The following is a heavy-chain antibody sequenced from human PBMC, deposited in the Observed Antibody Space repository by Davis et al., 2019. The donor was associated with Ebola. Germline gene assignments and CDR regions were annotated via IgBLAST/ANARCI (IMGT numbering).Heavy chain of an antibody. Sequence: GGSLRLSCAVSGFTFSGSAMHWVRQASGKGLEWVGRIRSKANSYATAYAASVKGRFTISRDDSKNTAYLQMNSLKTEDTAVYYCTRAYGDRDYWGQGTLVTVSS. CDR1: GFTFSGSA. D-gene: IGHD4-17*01. J-gene: IGHJ4*02. V-gene: IGHV3-73*01. CDR2: IRSKANSYAT. CDR3: TRAYGDRDY.